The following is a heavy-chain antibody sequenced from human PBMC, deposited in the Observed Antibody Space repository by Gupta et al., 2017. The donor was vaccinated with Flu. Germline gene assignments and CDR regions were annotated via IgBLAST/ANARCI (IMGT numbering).Heavy chain of an antibody. V-gene: IGHV4-34*01. D-gene: IGHD1-26*01. CDR1: GGSFSGYY. CDR2: INHRGST. Sequence: QVQLQQWGPGLLKPSETLSLTCAVSGGSFSGYYWSWIRQPPGKGLEWIGEINHRGSTNYNPSLKSRVTISGDTSKNQFSLKLSSVTAADTAVYYCARDPVGATSAFYFDYWGQGTLVTVSS. CDR3: ARDPVGATSAFYFDY. J-gene: IGHJ4*02.